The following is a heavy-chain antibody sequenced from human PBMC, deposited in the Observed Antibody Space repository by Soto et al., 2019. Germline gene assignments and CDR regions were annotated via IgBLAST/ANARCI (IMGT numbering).Heavy chain of an antibody. V-gene: IGHV4-39*01. J-gene: IGHJ4*02. CDR1: GDSINSDNYY. Sequence: SETLSLTCSVSGDSINSDNYYWGWVRQPPGKGLEWIGCIYYRGNTYYNPSLKTRVTISLDKSKSQFSLKLNSVTAADSAVYFCARLEGLATISYYFDYWGQGTLVTVS. CDR2: IYYRGNT. D-gene: IGHD3-9*01. CDR3: ARLEGLATISYYFDY.